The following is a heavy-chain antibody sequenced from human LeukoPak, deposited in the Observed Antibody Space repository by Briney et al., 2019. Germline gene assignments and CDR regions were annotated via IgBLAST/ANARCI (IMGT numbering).Heavy chain of an antibody. D-gene: IGHD3-3*01. J-gene: IGHJ1*01. V-gene: IGHV4-39*01. CDR1: GGSISSSSYY. Sequence: SETLSLTCTVSGGSISSSSYYWGWIRQPPGKGLEWIGSIYYSGSTYYNPSLKSRVTISADTSKNQFSLKLSSVTAADTAVYYCARQDYDFWSGYYSPGYFRHWDQGTLVTVSS. CDR3: ARQDYDFWSGYYSPGYFRH. CDR2: IYYSGST.